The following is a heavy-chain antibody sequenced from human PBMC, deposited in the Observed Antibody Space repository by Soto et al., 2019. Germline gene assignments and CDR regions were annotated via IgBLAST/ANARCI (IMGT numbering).Heavy chain of an antibody. Sequence: QVQLVESGGGVVQPGGSLRLSCSASGFTFSRYAMHCVRQAPGEGLDWVAVVSFDGSNEYYAESVRGRFTISRDTSKNTLYLQMNSLRPEDTAVYFCARPRMTTTTRYHGMDVWGRGTTVTVSS. CDR1: GFTFSRYA. D-gene: IGHD4-17*01. V-gene: IGHV3-30-3*01. CDR3: ARPRMTTTTRYHGMDV. J-gene: IGHJ6*02. CDR2: VSFDGSNE.